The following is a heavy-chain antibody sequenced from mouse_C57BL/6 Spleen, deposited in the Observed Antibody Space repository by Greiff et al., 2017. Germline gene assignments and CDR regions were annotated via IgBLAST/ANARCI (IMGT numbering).Heavy chain of an antibody. V-gene: IGHV1-59*01. Sequence: VQLQQPGAELVRPGTSVKLSCKASGYTFTSYWMHWVKQRPGQGLEWIGVIDPSDSYTNYNQKFKGKATLTVDTSSSTAYMQLSSLTSEDSAVYYCARGGKTAQAPDYWGQGTTLTVSS. CDR2: IDPSDSYT. J-gene: IGHJ2*01. CDR1: GYTFTSYW. D-gene: IGHD3-2*02. CDR3: ARGGKTAQAPDY.